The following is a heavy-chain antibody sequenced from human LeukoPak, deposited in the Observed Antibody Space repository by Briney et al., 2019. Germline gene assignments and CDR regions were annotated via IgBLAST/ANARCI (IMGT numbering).Heavy chain of an antibody. CDR2: IRSKAFGGTT. D-gene: IGHD3-9*01. CDR1: GFTFGDYA. J-gene: IGHJ2*01. V-gene: IGHV3-49*03. CDR3: TRVGGGGRLVIIVGYFDL. Sequence: GGSLRLSCTASGFTFGDYAMSWFRQAPGKGLEWVGFIRSKAFGGTTEYAASVKGRFTISRDDSKSIAYLQMNSLKTEDTAVYYCTRVGGGGRLVIIVGYFDLWGRGTLVTVSS.